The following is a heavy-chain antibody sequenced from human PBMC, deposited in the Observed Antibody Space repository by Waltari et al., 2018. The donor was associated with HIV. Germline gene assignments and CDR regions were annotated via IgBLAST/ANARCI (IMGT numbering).Heavy chain of an antibody. J-gene: IGHJ6*02. D-gene: IGHD5-18*01. CDR1: GFSCDDHH. CDR2: INWNSLTI. CDR3: ARLGYCYGNDCYSRGFYYYGLDV. V-gene: IGHV3-9*01. Sequence: EVQLVESGGGLVQPGRSVRLSCAASGFSCDDHHMPWVRQAPGTGLEWVAGINWNSLTIRYADSVKGRFTISRDNAKNSLYLQMNSLRAEDTAVYYCARLGYCYGNDCYSRGFYYYGLDVWGQGTTVTVSS.